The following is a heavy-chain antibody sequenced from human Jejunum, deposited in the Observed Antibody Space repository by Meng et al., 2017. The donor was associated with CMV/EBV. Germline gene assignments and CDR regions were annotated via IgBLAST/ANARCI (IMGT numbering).Heavy chain of an antibody. J-gene: IGHJ4*02. CDR2: FYSSDTY. D-gene: IGHD1-26*01. CDR3: ARGPGASTREGFDY. Sequence: QAQLQESGQGLVKPSEALSLTCTVSGGSINNYYWSWIRQSAEKGLEWIGRFYSSDTYNYHPSLNSRVTMSLDTSKNQFSLNLRSVTAADTAIYYCARGPGASTREGFDYWGLGTLVTVSS. CDR1: GGSINNYY. V-gene: IGHV4-4*07.